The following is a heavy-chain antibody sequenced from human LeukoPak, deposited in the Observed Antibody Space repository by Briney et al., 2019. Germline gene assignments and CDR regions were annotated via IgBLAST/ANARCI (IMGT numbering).Heavy chain of an antibody. D-gene: IGHD3-22*01. V-gene: IGHV4-38-2*02. J-gene: IGHJ3*02. CDR3: AKPSPYDSSGYYAFDI. CDR1: GYSISSGSY. Sequence: SETLSLTCTVSGYSISSGSYWGWIRQPPGKGLEWIGSIHHSGSTYYNPSLKSRVTISVDASKNQLSLKLSSVTAADTAVYYCAKPSPYDSSGYYAFDIWGQGTMVTVSS. CDR2: IHHSGST.